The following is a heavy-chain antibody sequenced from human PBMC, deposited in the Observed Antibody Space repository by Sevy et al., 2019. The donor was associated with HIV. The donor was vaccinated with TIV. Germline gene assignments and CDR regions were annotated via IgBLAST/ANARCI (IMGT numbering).Heavy chain of an antibody. D-gene: IGHD3-3*01. J-gene: IGHJ6*02. Sequence: ASMKVSCKASGYTFTSYGISWVRQAPGQGLEWMGWISAYNGNTNYAQKLQGRVTMTTDTSTSTAYMELRSLRSDDTAVYYCARWFEFNFGVVNYGMDVWGQGTTVTVSS. CDR3: ARWFEFNFGVVNYGMDV. CDR2: ISAYNGNT. CDR1: GYTFTSYG. V-gene: IGHV1-18*01.